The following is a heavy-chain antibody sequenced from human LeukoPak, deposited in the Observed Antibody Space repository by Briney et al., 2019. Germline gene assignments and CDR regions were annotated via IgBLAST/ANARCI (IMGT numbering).Heavy chain of an antibody. D-gene: IGHD2-21*01. CDR1: GGSISSYY. CDR3: ARRGDSGFFYAMDV. CDR2: IYYSGST. V-gene: IGHV4-59*08. J-gene: IGHJ6*01. Sequence: PSETLSLTCTVSGGSISSYYWSWIRQPPGKGLEWIGYIYYSGSTNYNPPLKSRVTISLDTSKNQFSLKLSSVTAADTAVYYCARRGDSGFFYAMDVWGQGTTVTVSS.